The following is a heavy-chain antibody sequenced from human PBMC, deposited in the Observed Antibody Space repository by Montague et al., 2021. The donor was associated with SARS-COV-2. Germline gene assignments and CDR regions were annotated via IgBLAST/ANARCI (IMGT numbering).Heavy chain of an antibody. D-gene: IGHD4/OR15-4a*01. CDR3: AREETSLVLLQYYYYGLDV. CDR2: VNAGGSS. Sequence: TLSLTCTVSGGSTSSGNYYWNWIRQPAGKGLEWIGRVNAGGSSNYSPSLKSRVTMSVDTSKNQFSLNLRSVTAADTAVYYCAREETSLVLLQYYYYGLDVGGQGTTVTVSS. J-gene: IGHJ6*02. V-gene: IGHV4-61*02. CDR1: GGSTSSGNYY.